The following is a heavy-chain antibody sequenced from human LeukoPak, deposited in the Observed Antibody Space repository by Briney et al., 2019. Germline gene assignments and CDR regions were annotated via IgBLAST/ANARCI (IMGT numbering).Heavy chain of an antibody. J-gene: IGHJ6*03. D-gene: IGHD3-3*01. V-gene: IGHV4-59*01. CDR2: IYYSGST. CDR1: GGSISSYY. Sequence: PSETLSLTRTVSGGSISSYYWSWIRQPPGKGLEWIGYIYYSGSTNYNPSLKSRVTISIDTSKNQFSLKLSSVTAADTAVYYCARVPIFGAFHYYYYMDVWGKGTTVTVSS. CDR3: ARVPIFGAFHYYYYMDV.